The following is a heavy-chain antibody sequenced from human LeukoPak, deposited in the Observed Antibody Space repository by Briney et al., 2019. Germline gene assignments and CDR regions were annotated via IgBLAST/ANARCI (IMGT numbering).Heavy chain of an antibody. CDR3: ASSSDGTSTLTTVTTLFY. CDR1: GYTFTGYY. Sequence: ASVKVSCKASGYTFTGYYMRWVRQAPGQGLEWMGWVDPNSGGTNYAQKFQGRVTMTRDTSISTAYMELSRLRSDDTAVYYCASSSDGTSTLTTVTTLFYWGQGTLVTVSS. V-gene: IGHV1-2*02. D-gene: IGHD4-11*01. J-gene: IGHJ4*02. CDR2: VDPNSGGT.